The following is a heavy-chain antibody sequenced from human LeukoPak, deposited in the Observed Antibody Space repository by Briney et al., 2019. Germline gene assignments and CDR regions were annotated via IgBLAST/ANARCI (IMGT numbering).Heavy chain of an antibody. CDR2: ISGSGGST. Sequence: PGGSLRLSCAASGFTFSSYAMSWVRQAPGKGLEWVSAISGSGGSTYYADSVKGRFTISRDNSKNTLYLQINSLRAEDTAVYYCARRPYYYDSSGYYSYWGQGTLVTVSS. CDR1: GFTFSSYA. CDR3: ARRPYYYDSSGYYSY. J-gene: IGHJ4*02. V-gene: IGHV3-23*01. D-gene: IGHD3-22*01.